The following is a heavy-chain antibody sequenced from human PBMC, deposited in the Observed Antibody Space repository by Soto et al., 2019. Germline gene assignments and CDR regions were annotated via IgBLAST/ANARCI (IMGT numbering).Heavy chain of an antibody. D-gene: IGHD1-26*01. J-gene: IGHJ4*02. V-gene: IGHV3-53*01. CDR3: ARGESYFLFIPY. CDR2: IYSGGST. CDR1: GFTVSSNY. Sequence: GGSLRLSCAASGFTVSSNYMSWVRQAPGKGLEWVSVIYSGGSTYYADSVKGRFTISRDNSKNTLYLQMNSLRAEDTAVYYCARGESYFLFIPYWGQGTLVTVSS.